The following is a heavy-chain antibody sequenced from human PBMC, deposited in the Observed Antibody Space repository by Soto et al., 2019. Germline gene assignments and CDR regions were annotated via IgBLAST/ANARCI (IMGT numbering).Heavy chain of an antibody. CDR3: ATDKFGEGSVGVYD. D-gene: IGHD2-8*01. V-gene: IGHV1-69*08. CDR2: IVTMLRIK. CDR1: GDTSTIYT. J-gene: IGHJ4*02. Sequence: QVPLVQSGAELKKPGSSVKVSCEATGDTSTIYTITWVRQVAGQGLAWLGRIVTMLRIKNYARSFQDRLTITADKSNGTAYMELTSLRFEDTALYYCATDKFGEGSVGVYDWGQGTQVTVSS.